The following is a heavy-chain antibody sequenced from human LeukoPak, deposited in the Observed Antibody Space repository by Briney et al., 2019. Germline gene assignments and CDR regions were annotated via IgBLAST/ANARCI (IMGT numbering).Heavy chain of an antibody. CDR3: ARGPKCSGGSCYSYYYGMDV. Sequence: KPSETLSLTCAVYGGSFSGYSWSWIRQPPGMGLEWIGYIYHSGSTYYNPSLKSRVTISVDRSKNQFSLKLSSVTAADTAVYYCARGPKCSGGSCYSYYYGMDVWGQGTTVTVSS. CDR1: GGSFSGYS. CDR2: IYHSGST. J-gene: IGHJ6*02. V-gene: IGHV4-30-2*01. D-gene: IGHD2-15*01.